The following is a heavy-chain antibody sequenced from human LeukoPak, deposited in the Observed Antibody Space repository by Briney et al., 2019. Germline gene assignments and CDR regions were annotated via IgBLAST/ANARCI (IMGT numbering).Heavy chain of an antibody. CDR1: GDSVSSNSAA. J-gene: IGHJ3*02. CDR2: TYYRSKWYN. Sequence: SQTLSLTCAISGDSVSSNSAAWNWIRQSPSRGLEWLGRTYYRSKWYNEYAVSVKSRITINPDTSKHQFSLQLNSVTPEDTAVYYCAKDSMSAAIGGLDAFDIWGQGTMVTVSS. D-gene: IGHD2-2*01. CDR3: AKDSMSAAIGGLDAFDI. V-gene: IGHV6-1*01.